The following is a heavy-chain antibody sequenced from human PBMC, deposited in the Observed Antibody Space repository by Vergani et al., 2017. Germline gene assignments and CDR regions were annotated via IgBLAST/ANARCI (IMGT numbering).Heavy chain of an antibody. CDR2: ISYDGSNK. D-gene: IGHD2-2*01. J-gene: IGHJ6*02. Sequence: QVQLVESGGGVVQPGRSLRLSCAASGFTFSSYAMHWVRQAPGKGLEWVAVISYDGSNKYYEDSVKGRFTISRDTSKNTLDLQMNSLRAEDTAVYYCARAAGYCSGTSCRSYYYYGMDVWGQGTTVTVS. V-gene: IGHV3-30-3*01. CDR3: ARAAGYCSGTSCRSYYYYGMDV. CDR1: GFTFSSYA.